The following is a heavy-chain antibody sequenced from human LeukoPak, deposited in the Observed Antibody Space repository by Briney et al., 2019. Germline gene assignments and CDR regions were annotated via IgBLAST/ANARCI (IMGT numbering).Heavy chain of an antibody. CDR2: ISGSGGST. CDR1: GFTFSSYA. V-gene: IGHV3-23*01. D-gene: IGHD2-2*01. J-gene: IGHJ4*02. CDR3: AKKEGSSSERFDY. Sequence: GGSLRLSCAASGFTFSSYAMGWVRQAPGKGLEWVSAISGSGGSTYYADSVKGRFTISRDNSKNTLYLQMNSLRAEDTAVYYCAKKEGSSSERFDYWGQGTLVTVSS.